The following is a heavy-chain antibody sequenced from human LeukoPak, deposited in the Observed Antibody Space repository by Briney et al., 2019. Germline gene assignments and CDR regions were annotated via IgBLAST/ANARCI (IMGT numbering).Heavy chain of an antibody. CDR3: ARDRTSTFGGVIANDAFDI. J-gene: IGHJ3*02. V-gene: IGHV3-20*04. CDR1: GFTFDDYG. Sequence: GGSLRLSCAASGFTFDDYGMSWVRQAPGKGLEWVSGINWNGGGTGYADSVKGRFTISRDNAKNSLYLQMNSLRAEDTALYYCARDRTSTFGGVIANDAFDIWGRGTMVTVSS. D-gene: IGHD3-16*02. CDR2: INWNGGGT.